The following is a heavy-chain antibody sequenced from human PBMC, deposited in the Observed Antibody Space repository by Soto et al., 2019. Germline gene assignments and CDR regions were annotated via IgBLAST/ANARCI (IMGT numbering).Heavy chain of an antibody. CDR2: IGRSGETI. CDR1: GFTFSSFA. J-gene: IGHJ4*02. D-gene: IGHD6-6*01. V-gene: IGHV3-48*03. CDR3: ARDSRGGAARRPTFYY. Sequence: GGSLRLSCVGSGFTFSSFAMDWVRQTPGKGLEWLSYIGRSGETIYYADSVKGRLTIPRDNATRSLFLQMNGLRDEDTGIYYCARDSRGGAARRPTFYYWGRGTLVTVSS.